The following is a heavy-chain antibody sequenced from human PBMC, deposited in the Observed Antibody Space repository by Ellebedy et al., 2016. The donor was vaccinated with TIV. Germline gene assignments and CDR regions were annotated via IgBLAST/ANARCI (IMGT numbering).Heavy chain of an antibody. J-gene: IGHJ2*01. CDR2: LSGTGSST. CDR3: ARDTWYFDL. Sequence: GGSLRLXCAASKFTFSSYAMSWVRQAPGKGLEWVSTLSGTGSSTYYADSVKGRFTISRDNAKNSLYLQMNSLRDEDTAVYYCARDTWYFDLWGRGTLVTVSS. V-gene: IGHV3-23*01. CDR1: KFTFSSYA.